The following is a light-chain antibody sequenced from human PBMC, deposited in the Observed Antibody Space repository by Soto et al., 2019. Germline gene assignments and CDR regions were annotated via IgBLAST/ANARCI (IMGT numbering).Light chain of an antibody. CDR1: RHVYINA. CDR2: GAS. Sequence: VVLTQSPATLSLSPGERATLSCRASRHVYINALGWYQQKPGRTPTLLIYGASTRATDVPDRFSATGSGTDFSLTISRVEPEDSAVYYCQQYGDSPFTFGPGTRLEI. V-gene: IGKV3-20*01. CDR3: QQYGDSPFT. J-gene: IGKJ3*01.